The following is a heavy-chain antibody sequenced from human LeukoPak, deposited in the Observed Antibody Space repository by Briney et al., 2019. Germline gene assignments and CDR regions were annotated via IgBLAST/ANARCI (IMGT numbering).Heavy chain of an antibody. Sequence: ASVKVSRKASGYTLTGYSIHWVRQAPGQGLEWMGWINPTSGDTNYVQKLQGRDIMTRDTSINTAYMELSRERSDDTAVYYCARRDGYGPARRAFDIWGQGTMVTVSS. CDR1: GYTLTGYS. J-gene: IGHJ3*02. D-gene: IGHD2-2*03. CDR2: INPTSGDT. CDR3: ARRDGYGPARRAFDI. V-gene: IGHV1-2*02.